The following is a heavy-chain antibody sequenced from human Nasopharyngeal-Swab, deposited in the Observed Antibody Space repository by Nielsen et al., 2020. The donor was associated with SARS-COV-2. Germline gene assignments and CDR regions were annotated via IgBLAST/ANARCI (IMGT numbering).Heavy chain of an antibody. CDR3: ARDSYSYGSGSYPFDY. CDR2: ISAYNGNT. D-gene: IGHD3-10*01. CDR1: GYTFTSYG. J-gene: IGHJ4*02. Sequence: ASVKVSCKASGYTFTSYGISWVRQAPGQGLEWMGWISAYNGNTNYAQKLQGRVTMTTDTSTSTAYMELRSLRSDDTAVYYCARDSYSYGSGSYPFDYWGQGTLVTVSS. V-gene: IGHV1-18*01.